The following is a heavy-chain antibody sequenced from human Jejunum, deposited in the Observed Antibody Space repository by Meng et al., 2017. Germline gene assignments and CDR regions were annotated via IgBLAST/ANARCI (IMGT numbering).Heavy chain of an antibody. D-gene: IGHD5-18*01. V-gene: IGHV4-4*02. CDR1: GCSISSVYW. CDR3: ARGGYYSFDY. Sequence: VPLQESGPGLVKPSETLSLTCAVSGCSISSVYWWTWVRQSSGKGLEWIGEIYHSGSTNYNPSLKSRVTISVDKSKNQFSLKLTSVTAADTAVYYCARGGYYSFDYWGQGTLVTVSS. CDR2: IYHSGST. J-gene: IGHJ4*02.